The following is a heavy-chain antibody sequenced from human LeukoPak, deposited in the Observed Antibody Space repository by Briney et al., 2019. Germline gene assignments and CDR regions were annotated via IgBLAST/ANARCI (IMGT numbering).Heavy chain of an antibody. V-gene: IGHV4-4*07. CDR3: ARVSRPYHYDSSGYFLPRAFDI. CDR1: GGSISSYY. CDR2: IYTSGST. D-gene: IGHD3-22*01. Sequence: SETLSLTCTVSGGSISSYYWSWIRQPAGKGLEWIGRIYTSGSTNYNPSLKSRVTMSVDTSKNQFSLKLSSVTAADTAVYYCARVSRPYHYDSSGYFLPRAFDIWGQGTMVTVSS. J-gene: IGHJ3*02.